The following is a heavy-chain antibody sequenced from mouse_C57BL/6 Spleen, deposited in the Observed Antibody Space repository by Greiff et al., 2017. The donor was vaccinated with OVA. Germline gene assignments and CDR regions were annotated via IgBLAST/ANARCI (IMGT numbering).Heavy chain of an antibody. CDR3: ARTTVVALDY. J-gene: IGHJ2*01. CDR2: IDPSDSYT. D-gene: IGHD1-1*01. Sequence: VQLQQSGAELVMPGASVKLSCKASGYTFTSYWMHWVKQRPGQGLEWIGEIDPSDSYTNYNQKFKGKSTLTVDKSSSTAYMQLSSLTSEDSAVYYCARTTVVALDYWGQGTTLTVSS. CDR1: GYTFTSYW. V-gene: IGHV1-69*01.